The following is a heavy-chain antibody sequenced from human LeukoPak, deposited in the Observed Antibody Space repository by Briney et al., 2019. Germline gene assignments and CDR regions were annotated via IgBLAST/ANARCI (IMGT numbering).Heavy chain of an antibody. CDR2: ISSSSSTI. CDR3: ARKGISGSYYFDS. V-gene: IGHV3-48*04. CDR1: GFTFSSYS. Sequence: GGSLRLSCAASGFTFSSYSMNWVRQAPGKGLEWVSYISSSSSTIYYADSVKGRFTISRDNAKNTLYLQMNSLRAEDTAVYYCARKGISGSYYFDSWGQGTLVTVSS. J-gene: IGHJ4*02. D-gene: IGHD5-12*01.